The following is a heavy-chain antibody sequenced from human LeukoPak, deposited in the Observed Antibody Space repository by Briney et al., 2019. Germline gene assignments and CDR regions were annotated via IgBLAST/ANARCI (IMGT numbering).Heavy chain of an antibody. CDR2: LTGSGGAP. V-gene: IGHV3-23*01. CDR3: AKEIAVAGTPYFDY. J-gene: IGHJ4*02. Sequence: GGSLRLSCAASGFTFTTYWTSWVRQAPGKGLEWVAALTGSGGAPYSADSVKGRFTISRDNSKNTLYLQMNSLRAEDTAVYYCAKEIAVAGTPYFDYWGQGTLVTVSA. CDR1: GFTFTTYW. D-gene: IGHD6-19*01.